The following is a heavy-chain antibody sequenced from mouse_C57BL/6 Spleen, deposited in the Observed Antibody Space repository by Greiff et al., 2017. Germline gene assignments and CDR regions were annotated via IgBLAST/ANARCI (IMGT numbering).Heavy chain of an antibody. J-gene: IGHJ4*01. Sequence: QVQLQQPGAELVRPGTSVKLSCKASGYTFTSYWMHWVKQRPGQGLEWIGVIDPSDSYTNYNQKFKGKATLTVDTSSSTAYMQLSSLTSEDSAVYYCARIRNYAMDYWGQGTSVTVSS. D-gene: IGHD1-1*01. V-gene: IGHV1-59*01. CDR1: GYTFTSYW. CDR2: IDPSDSYT. CDR3: ARIRNYAMDY.